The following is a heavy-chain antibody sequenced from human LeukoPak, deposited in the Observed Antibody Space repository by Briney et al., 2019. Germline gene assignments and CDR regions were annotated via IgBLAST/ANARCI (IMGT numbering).Heavy chain of an antibody. J-gene: IGHJ3*02. CDR3: AREFGLRYFDWLLWGAFDI. D-gene: IGHD3-9*01. CDR1: GFTFSSYW. Sequence: GGSLRLSCAASGFTFSSYWMHWVRQVPGKGLVSVSRINTDGTITTYADSVKGRFTISRDNARNTLYLQMHSLRAEDTAVYYCAREFGLRYFDWLLWGAFDIWGQGTMVTVSS. V-gene: IGHV3-74*01. CDR2: INTDGTIT.